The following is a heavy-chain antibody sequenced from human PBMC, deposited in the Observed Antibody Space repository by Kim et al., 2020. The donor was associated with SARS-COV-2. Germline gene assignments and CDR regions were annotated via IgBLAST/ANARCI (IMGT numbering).Heavy chain of an antibody. D-gene: IGHD3-10*01. V-gene: IGHV3-53*01. Sequence: STYYARSVKGRFSIPRENSKNTRDRQMNSLRAEDTAVYYCARDFGEFYFDYWGQGTLVTVSS. J-gene: IGHJ4*02. CDR3: ARDFGEFYFDY. CDR2: ST.